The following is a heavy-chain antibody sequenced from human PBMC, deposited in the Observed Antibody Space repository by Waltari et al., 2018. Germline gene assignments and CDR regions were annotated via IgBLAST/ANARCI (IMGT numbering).Heavy chain of an antibody. Sequence: EVQLLESGGGLVQPGGSLRLSCAASGFTFSSYTMSWVRQAPGKGLEWVSAISGSGGSTYYADSVKGRVTISRDNSKNTLYLQMNSLRAEDTAVYYCAKELDYDFWSGYYANGMDVWGQGTTVTVSS. D-gene: IGHD3-3*01. CDR2: ISGSGGST. V-gene: IGHV3-23*01. J-gene: IGHJ6*02. CDR1: GFTFSSYT. CDR3: AKELDYDFWSGYYANGMDV.